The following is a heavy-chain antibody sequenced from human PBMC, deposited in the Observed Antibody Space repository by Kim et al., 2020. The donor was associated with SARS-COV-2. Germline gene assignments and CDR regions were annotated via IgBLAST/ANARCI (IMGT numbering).Heavy chain of an antibody. CDR1: GFTFSDSP. D-gene: IGHD1-1*01. CDR3: TRNPGTLVAFWDSFD. CDR2: IRSKANSYAT. Sequence: GGSLRLSCAASGFTFSDSPMNWVRQASGKGREWVGRIRSKANSYATSYAASVTGRFTISRDASESTAYRQLNSLKTEDTAVYYWTRNPGTLVAFWDSFD. J-gene: IGHJ3*01. V-gene: IGHV3-73*01.